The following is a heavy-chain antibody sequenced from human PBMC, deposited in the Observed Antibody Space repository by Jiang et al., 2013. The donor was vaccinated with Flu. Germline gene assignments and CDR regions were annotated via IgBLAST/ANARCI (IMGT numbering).Heavy chain of an antibody. V-gene: IGHV4-38-2*01. CDR2: IYYSGST. D-gene: IGHD3-10*01. CDR3: ARQRVGSDTDY. CDR1: GYSISSGYY. J-gene: IGHJ4*02. Sequence: PGLVKPSETLSLTCAVSGYSISSGYYWGWIRQPPGKGLEWIGSIYYSGSTYYNSSLKSRVTIFVDTSKNQFSLKLRSVTAADTAVYYCARQRVGSDTDYWGQGTLVTVSS.